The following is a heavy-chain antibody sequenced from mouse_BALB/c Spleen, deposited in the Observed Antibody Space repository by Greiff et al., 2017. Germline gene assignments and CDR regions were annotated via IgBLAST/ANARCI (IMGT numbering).Heavy chain of an antibody. CDR3: TRSLRYWDFDV. V-gene: IGHV1-5*01. CDR1: GYTFTSYW. Sequence: EAQLQQSGTVLARPGASVKMSCKASGYTFTSYWMHWVKQRPGQGLEWIGAIYPGNSDTSYNQKFKGKAKLTAVTSTSTAYMELSSLTNEDSAVYYCTRSLRYWDFDVWGAGTTVTVSS. CDR2: IYPGNSDT. D-gene: IGHD6-2*01. J-gene: IGHJ1*01.